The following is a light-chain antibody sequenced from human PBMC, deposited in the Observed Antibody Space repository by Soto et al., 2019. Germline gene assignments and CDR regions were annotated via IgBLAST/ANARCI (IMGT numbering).Light chain of an antibody. CDR2: DAS. CDR3: QHYKSYPWT. CDR1: QSISMF. J-gene: IGKJ1*01. V-gene: IGKV1-5*01. Sequence: DIQMTQSPSILSASVGDRVTITCRASQSISMFLAWYQQKPGKAPKLLIYDASNSESGVPSRFSGSGSGTEFSLTISNLQPDDFATYYCQHYKSYPWTFGQGTKVDIK.